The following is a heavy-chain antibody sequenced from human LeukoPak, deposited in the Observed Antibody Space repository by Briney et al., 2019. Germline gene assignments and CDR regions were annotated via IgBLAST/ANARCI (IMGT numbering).Heavy chain of an antibody. J-gene: IGHJ4*02. CDR1: GGSFSGYY. Sequence: SETLSLICAVYGGSFSGYYWSWIRQPPGKGLEWIGEINHSGSTNYNPSLKSRVTISVDTSKNQFSLKLSSVTAADTAVYYCARLNGSSTTLFDYWGQGTLVTVSS. D-gene: IGHD1-26*01. CDR3: ARLNGSSTTLFDY. V-gene: IGHV4-34*01. CDR2: INHSGST.